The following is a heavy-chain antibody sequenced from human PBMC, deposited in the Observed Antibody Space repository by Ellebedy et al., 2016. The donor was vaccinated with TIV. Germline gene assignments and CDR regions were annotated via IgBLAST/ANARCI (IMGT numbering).Heavy chain of an antibody. V-gene: IGHV3-23*01. CDR1: GFTFRSYA. Sequence: PGGSLRLSCTASGFTFRSYAMSWVRQAPGKGLEWVAGVNGGGFVISYADSMKGRFTISRDNAKRSLFLQMNSLRVDDTAVDYCVTWGQSYGRWGQGSLVTISS. D-gene: IGHD3-16*01. CDR2: VNGGGFVI. J-gene: IGHJ4*02. CDR3: VTWGQSYGR.